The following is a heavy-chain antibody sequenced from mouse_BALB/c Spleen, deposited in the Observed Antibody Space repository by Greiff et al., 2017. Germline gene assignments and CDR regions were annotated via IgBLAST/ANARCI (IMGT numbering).Heavy chain of an antibody. Sequence: QVQLQQSGPGLVAPSQSLSITCTVSGFSLTGYGVNWVRQPPGKGLEWLGMIWGDGSTDYNSALKSRLSISKDNSKSQVFLKMNSLQTDDTARYYCARERDGNYHYAMDYWGQGTSVTVSS. V-gene: IGHV2-6-7*01. D-gene: IGHD2-1*01. CDR3: ARERDGNYHYAMDY. CDR1: GFSLTGYG. J-gene: IGHJ4*01. CDR2: IWGDGST.